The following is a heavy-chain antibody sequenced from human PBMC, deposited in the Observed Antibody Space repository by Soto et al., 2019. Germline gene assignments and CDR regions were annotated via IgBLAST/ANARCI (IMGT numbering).Heavy chain of an antibody. D-gene: IGHD3-3*01. J-gene: IGHJ1*01. V-gene: IGHV4-39*01. CDR3: ARQYYDFPGAEYFQH. CDR2: IYYSGST. CDR1: GGSISSSSYY. Sequence: SETLSLTCTVSGGSISSSSYYWGWIRQPPGKGLEWIGSIYYSGSTYYNPSLKSRVTISVDTSKNQFSLKLSSVTAADTAVYYCARQYYDFPGAEYFQHWGQGTLVTVSS.